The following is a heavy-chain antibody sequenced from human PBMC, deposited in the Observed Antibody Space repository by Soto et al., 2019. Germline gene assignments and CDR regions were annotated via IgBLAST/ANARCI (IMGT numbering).Heavy chain of an antibody. CDR2: ISPFNGNT. Sequence: ASVKVSCKASGYPFTHYGITWIRQAPGQGLEWMGWISPFNGNTNYAQKLQGRVTMTTDTSTSTAYMELRSLRSDDTAVYYCARDLGDIVLMVYAYNWFDPWGQGTLVTVSS. CDR3: ARDLGDIVLMVYAYNWFDP. V-gene: IGHV1-18*01. J-gene: IGHJ5*02. D-gene: IGHD2-8*01. CDR1: GYPFTHYG.